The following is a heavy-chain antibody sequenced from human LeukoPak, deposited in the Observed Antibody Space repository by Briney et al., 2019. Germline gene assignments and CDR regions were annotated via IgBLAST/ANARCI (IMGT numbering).Heavy chain of an antibody. J-gene: IGHJ4*02. Sequence: SETLSLTCAVYGGSFSSYYWSWIRQPPGKGLEWIGEVNHSGSTNYNPSLKSRVTISVDTPKNQFSLKLSSVTAADTAVYYCARGPYCSGGSCYSAVDYWGQGTLVTVSS. V-gene: IGHV4-34*01. D-gene: IGHD2-15*01. CDR3: ARGPYCSGGSCYSAVDY. CDR1: GGSFSSYY. CDR2: VNHSGST.